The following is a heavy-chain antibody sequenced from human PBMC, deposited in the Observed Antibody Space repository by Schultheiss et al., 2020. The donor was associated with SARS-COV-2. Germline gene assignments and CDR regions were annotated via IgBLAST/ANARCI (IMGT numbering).Heavy chain of an antibody. J-gene: IGHJ3*02. CDR1: GFTFSSYS. D-gene: IGHD5-18*01. CDR3: ARVEVVPAAMWIHDAFDI. CDR2: ISSSISTI. V-gene: IGHV3-48*01. Sequence: GESLKISCAASGFTFSSYSMNWVRQAPGKGLEWVSYISSSISTIYYADSVKGRFTISRDNAKNSLYLQMNSLRAEDTAVYYCARVEVVPAAMWIHDAFDIWGQGTMVTVSS.